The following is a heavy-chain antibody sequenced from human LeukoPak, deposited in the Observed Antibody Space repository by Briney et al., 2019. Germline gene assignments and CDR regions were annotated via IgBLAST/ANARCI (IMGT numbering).Heavy chain of an antibody. V-gene: IGHV1-69*05. CDR2: IIPIFGTA. CDR3: AITYYYDSSGYYYSS. D-gene: IGHD3-22*01. CDR1: GGTFSSYA. J-gene: IGHJ4*02. Sequence: SVKVSCKASGGTFSSYAISWVRQAPGQGLEWMGRIIPIFGTANYEQKFQGRVTITTDESTSTAYMELSSLRSEDTAVYYCAITYYYDSSGYYYSSWGQGTLVTVSS.